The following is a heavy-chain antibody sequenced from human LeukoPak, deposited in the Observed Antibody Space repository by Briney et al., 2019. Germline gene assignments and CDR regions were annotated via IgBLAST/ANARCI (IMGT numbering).Heavy chain of an antibody. V-gene: IGHV4-38-2*01. J-gene: IGHJ4*02. Sequence: SETLSLTCAVSGYSISSGYYWGWIRQPPGKGLEWIGSIYHSGSTYYNPSLKSRVTISVDTSKNQFSLKLSSVTAADTAVYYCARTGKEETRIRTRKYCSGGSCPSGSLDYWGQGTLVTVSS. CDR3: ARTGKEETRIRTRKYCSGGSCPSGSLDY. D-gene: IGHD2-15*01. CDR1: GYSISSGYY. CDR2: IYHSGST.